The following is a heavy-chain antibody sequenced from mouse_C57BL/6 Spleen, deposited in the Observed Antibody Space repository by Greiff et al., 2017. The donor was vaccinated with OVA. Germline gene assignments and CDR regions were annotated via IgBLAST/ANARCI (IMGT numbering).Heavy chain of an antibody. D-gene: IGHD3-2*02. V-gene: IGHV1-80*01. Sequence: VQLQQSGAELVKPGASVKISCKASGYAFSSYWMNWVKQRPGKGLEWIGQIYPGDGDTNYNGKFKGKATLTADKSSSTAYMQLSSLTSEDSAVYFCARAGAQAPYYFDDWGQGTTLTVSS. CDR3: ARAGAQAPYYFDD. CDR1: GYAFSSYW. J-gene: IGHJ2*01. CDR2: IYPGDGDT.